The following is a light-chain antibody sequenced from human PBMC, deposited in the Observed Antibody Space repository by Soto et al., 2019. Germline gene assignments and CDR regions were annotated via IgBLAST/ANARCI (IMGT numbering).Light chain of an antibody. J-gene: IGLJ2*01. CDR2: DVS. Sequence: QSALTQPASVSGSPGQSITISCTGTSSDVGAYNYVSWYQQHPGKAPRPMIYDVSNRPSGVSNRFSGSKSGNTASLTISGLQAEDEADYYCSSYTSSSTGVFGGGTKLTVL. CDR1: SSDVGAYNY. V-gene: IGLV2-14*01. CDR3: SSYTSSSTGV.